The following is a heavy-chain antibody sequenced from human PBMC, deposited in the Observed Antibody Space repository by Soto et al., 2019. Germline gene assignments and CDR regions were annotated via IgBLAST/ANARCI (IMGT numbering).Heavy chain of an antibody. CDR1: GGSISSYY. CDR2: IYYSGST. J-gene: IGHJ6*03. CDR3: ARTTIYCSGGSCYYYYYMDV. V-gene: IGHV4-59*01. Sequence: SETLSLTCTVSGGSISSYYWSWIRQPPGKGLEWIGYIYYSGSTNYNPSLKSRVTISVDTSKNQFSLKLSSVTAADTAVYYCARTTIYCSGGSCYYYYYMDVWGKGTTVTVSS. D-gene: IGHD2-15*01.